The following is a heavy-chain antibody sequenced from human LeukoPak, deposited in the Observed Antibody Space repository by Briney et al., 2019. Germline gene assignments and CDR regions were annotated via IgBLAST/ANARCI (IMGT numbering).Heavy chain of an antibody. CDR1: GYTFIGYY. CDR3: AREYWNDY. Sequence: ASVKVSCKASGYTFIGYYIHWVRQAPGQGLEWKGWINPNSGATNYAQNFQGRVTMTRDTSINTAYMELSRLRSDDTAVYYCAREYWNDYWGQGTLVTVPS. V-gene: IGHV1-2*02. CDR2: INPNSGAT. J-gene: IGHJ4*02. D-gene: IGHD2-15*01.